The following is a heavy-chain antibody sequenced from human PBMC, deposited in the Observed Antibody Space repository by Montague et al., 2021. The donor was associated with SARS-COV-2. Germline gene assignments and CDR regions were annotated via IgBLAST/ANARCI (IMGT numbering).Heavy chain of an antibody. J-gene: IGHJ3*02. CDR2: ISYDGSNK. CDR1: GFTFSSYA. V-gene: IGHV3-30*09. CDR3: ASEDIVVVMGAFDI. D-gene: IGHD2-2*01. Sequence: SLRLSCAASGFTFSSYAMHWVRQAPGKGLEWVAVISYDGSNKYYADSVKGRFAISRDNSKNTLYLQMNSLRAEDTAVYYCASEDIVVVMGAFDIWGQGAMVTVSS.